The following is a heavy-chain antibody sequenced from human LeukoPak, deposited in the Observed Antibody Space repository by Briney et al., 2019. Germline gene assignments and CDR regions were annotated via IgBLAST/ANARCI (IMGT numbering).Heavy chain of an antibody. CDR3: ASKIAVAGYYFDY. CDR2: INSDGSST. V-gene: IGHV3-74*01. Sequence: SGGSLRLSCAASGFTFSNYWIHWVRQAPGKGLVWVSRINSDGSSTTYADSVKGRFTISRDNSKNTLYLQMNSLRAEDTAVYYCASKIAVAGYYFDYWGQGTLVTVSS. D-gene: IGHD6-19*01. CDR1: GFTFSNYW. J-gene: IGHJ4*02.